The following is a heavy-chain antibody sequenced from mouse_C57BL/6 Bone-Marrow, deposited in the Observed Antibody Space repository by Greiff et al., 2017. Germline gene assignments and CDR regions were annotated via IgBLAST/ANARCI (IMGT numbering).Heavy chain of an antibody. Sequence: VQLKESGPGLVQPSQSLSITCTVSGFSLTSYGVHWVRQSPGKGLEWLGVIWSGGSTDYNAAFISRLSISKDNSKSQVFFKMNSLQADDTAIYYCARHGSSPAWFAYWGQGTLVTVSA. D-gene: IGHD1-1*01. V-gene: IGHV2-2*01. CDR2: IWSGGST. CDR3: ARHGSSPAWFAY. CDR1: GFSLTSYG. J-gene: IGHJ3*01.